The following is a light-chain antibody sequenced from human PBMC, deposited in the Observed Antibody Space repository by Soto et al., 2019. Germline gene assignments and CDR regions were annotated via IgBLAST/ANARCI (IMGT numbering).Light chain of an antibody. CDR2: WAS. CDR3: KQYYSTPVWT. J-gene: IGKJ1*01. V-gene: IGKV4-1*01. CDR1: QSVLYSSNNKNY. Sequence: DIVMTQSPDSLAVSLGERATINCKSSQSVLYSSNNKNYLAWYQQKPGQPPKLLIYWASTRESGVPDRFSGSGSGTDFTLTISSLQAEDVAVYYCKQYYSTPVWTFGQGTKVEIK.